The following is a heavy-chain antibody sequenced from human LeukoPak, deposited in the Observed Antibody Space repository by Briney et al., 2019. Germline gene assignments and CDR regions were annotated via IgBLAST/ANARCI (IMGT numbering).Heavy chain of an antibody. J-gene: IGHJ4*02. Sequence: GGSLRLSCAVSGFTFSSYPMHWVRQAPGKGLEWVALISSDGSDKKYADSVKGRFTISRDNSRNTLYLQMHSLRVEDTAVYYCARDYPADYWGQGTLVTVSS. CDR2: ISSDGSDK. CDR1: GFTFSSYP. V-gene: IGHV3-30-3*01. CDR3: ARDYPADY.